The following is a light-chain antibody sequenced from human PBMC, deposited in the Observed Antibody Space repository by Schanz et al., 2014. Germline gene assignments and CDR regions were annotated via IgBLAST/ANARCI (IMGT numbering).Light chain of an antibody. J-gene: IGLJ3*02. CDR2: DDR. V-gene: IGLV3-21*02. CDR1: HIGIKT. CDR3: QVWDVTSDSWV. Sequence: SYELTQPPSVSVAPGQTARITCGGNHIGIKTVHWYKQKPGQAPVLVLYDDRDRPSGIPERFSGSNSGNTATLTISRVDAGDEADYYCQVWDVTSDSWVFGGGPTLT.